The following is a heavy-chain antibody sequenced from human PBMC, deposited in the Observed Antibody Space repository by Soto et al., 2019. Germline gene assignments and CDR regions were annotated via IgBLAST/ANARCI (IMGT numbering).Heavy chain of an antibody. CDR3: AKVAYNRVAVAPYYYYGMDV. CDR2: ISYDGSNK. V-gene: IGHV3-30*18. J-gene: IGHJ6*02. D-gene: IGHD6-13*01. CDR1: GFTFSSYG. Sequence: QVQLVESGGGVVQPGRSLRLSCAASGFTFSSYGMHWVRQAPGKGLEWVAVISYDGSNKYYADSVKGRFTISRDNSKNTLYLQMNSLRAEDTAVYYCAKVAYNRVAVAPYYYYGMDVWGQGTTVTVSS.